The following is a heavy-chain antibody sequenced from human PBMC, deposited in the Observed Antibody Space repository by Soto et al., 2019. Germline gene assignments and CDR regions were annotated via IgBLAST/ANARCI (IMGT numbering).Heavy chain of an antibody. CDR1: VFSFVFYN. CDR2: ISSGSNTI. D-gene: IGHD3-9*01. V-gene: IGHV3-48*01. Sequence: VVSLILACSSSVFSFVFYNIKWVRQAPGKGLEWVSYISSGSNTIYYADSVTGRFTISRDNAKNSLFLQMSSLRAEDTAVYYSVREVTKSRYIDYWGQRTLVTVSS. CDR3: VREVTKSRYIDY. J-gene: IGHJ4*02.